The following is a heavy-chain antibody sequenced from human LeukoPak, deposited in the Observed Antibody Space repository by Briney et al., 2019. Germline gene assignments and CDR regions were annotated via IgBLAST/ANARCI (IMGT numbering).Heavy chain of an antibody. Sequence: SQTLSLTCAVYGGSFSGYYWSWIRQPPGKGLEWIGEINHSGSTNYHPSLKSRVTISLDTSKNQISLKLRSGTAAGTAVYHWGRRRCVVAAAMRHNFDGWGEGSPLSVSS. CDR3: GRRRCVVAAAMRHNFDG. V-gene: IGHV4-34*01. D-gene: IGHD6-25*01. CDR2: INHSGST. J-gene: IGHJ4*02. CDR1: GGSFSGYY.